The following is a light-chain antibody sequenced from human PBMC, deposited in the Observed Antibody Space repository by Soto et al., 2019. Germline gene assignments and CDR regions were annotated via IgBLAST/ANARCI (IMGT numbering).Light chain of an antibody. CDR2: KAS. CDR1: QSISSW. V-gene: IGKV1-5*03. CDR3: QQYNTQYT. Sequence: DIQMTQSPSTLSASVGDRVTITCRVSQSISSWLAWYQQKPGKAPKLLIYKASSLESGVPSRFSGSGSGTEFTLTISSLQPDDFATYYCQQYNTQYTFGQGTKLEIK. J-gene: IGKJ2*01.